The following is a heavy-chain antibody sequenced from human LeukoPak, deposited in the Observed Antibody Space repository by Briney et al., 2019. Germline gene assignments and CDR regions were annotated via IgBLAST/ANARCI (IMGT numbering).Heavy chain of an antibody. J-gene: IGHJ4*02. V-gene: IGHV1-3*04. CDR2: ISTVNGNT. Sequence: ASVKVSCKATGYTFSSYTMHWVRPAPGQSLEWMGWISTVNGNTKYSQKFQDRVTITMDTSASTAYLDLSSLTSEDTAVYYCARQGAAGPKFDCWGQGTLVTVSS. CDR3: ARQGAAGPKFDC. D-gene: IGHD6-13*01. CDR1: GYTFSSYT.